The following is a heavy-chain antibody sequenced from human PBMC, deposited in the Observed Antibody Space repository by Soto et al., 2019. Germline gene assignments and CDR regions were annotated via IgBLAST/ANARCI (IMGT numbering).Heavy chain of an antibody. CDR2: IYYLGSS. CDR1: GGSLSDYF. J-gene: IGHJ4*02. Sequence: PSVSLWLPWCVSGGSLSDYFWRWIRQSPGKGLEWIEYIYYLGSSDYNPSLKSRVTISVNTSKRQFSLRLTSVTAADTAVYYCARDGYDGSGSPYPAYWGPGTQVTVSS. CDR3: ARDGYDGSGSPYPAY. D-gene: IGHD3-10*01. V-gene: IGHV4-59*01.